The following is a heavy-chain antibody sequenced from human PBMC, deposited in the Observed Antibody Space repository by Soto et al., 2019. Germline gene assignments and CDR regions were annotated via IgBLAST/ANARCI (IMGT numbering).Heavy chain of an antibody. Sequence: EVQLVESGGGLVQPGGSLKLSCAASGFTFSGSAMHWVRQASGKGLEWVGRIRSKANSYATAYAASVKGRFTISRDYSKNTSYLQMNSLKTEDTAVYYCTSRGIAAAGAWGQGTLVTVSS. CDR3: TSRGIAAAGA. V-gene: IGHV3-73*02. D-gene: IGHD6-13*01. J-gene: IGHJ5*02. CDR1: GFTFSGSA. CDR2: IRSKANSYAT.